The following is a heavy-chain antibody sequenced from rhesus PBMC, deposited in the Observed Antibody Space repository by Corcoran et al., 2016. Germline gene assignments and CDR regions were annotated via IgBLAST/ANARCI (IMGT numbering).Heavy chain of an antibody. Sequence: QVQLQESGPGLVKPSETLPLTCAVSGSSISYNYWSWIRQPPGRGVEWVGYIFVGWGSTTYNPSLESRVTISKDTSKNQFSLKLNSVTAADTAVYYCALGMPFEFWGQGALVIVSS. J-gene: IGHJ1*01. V-gene: IGHV4S7*01. D-gene: IGHD2-2*01. CDR3: ALGMPFEF. CDR2: IFVGWGST. CDR1: GSSISYNY.